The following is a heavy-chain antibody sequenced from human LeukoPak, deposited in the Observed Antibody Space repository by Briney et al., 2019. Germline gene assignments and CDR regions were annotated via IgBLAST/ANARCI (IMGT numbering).Heavy chain of an antibody. CDR3: ATSRAPSYYDSSGYDLAFDI. V-gene: IGHV3-23*01. Sequence: GGSLRLSCAASGFIFSSYAMTWVRQAPGRGLEWLSTISGSGTTTYYVDSVKGRFTVSRDNSKNTLYLQMSSLRAEDTAVYYCATSRAPSYYDSSGYDLAFDIWGQGTMVTVSS. D-gene: IGHD3-22*01. CDR1: GFIFSSYA. CDR2: ISGSGTTT. J-gene: IGHJ3*02.